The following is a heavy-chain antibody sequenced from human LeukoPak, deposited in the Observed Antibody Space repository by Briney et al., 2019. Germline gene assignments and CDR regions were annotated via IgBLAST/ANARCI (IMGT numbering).Heavy chain of an antibody. D-gene: IGHD2-15*01. V-gene: IGHV3-30*18. CDR1: GFTFSSHG. Sequence: PGRSLRLSCAASGFTFSSHGIHWVRQAPGKGLEWVAVISDDGRTEYYADPVKGRFTISRDNSKNTVSLQMNSLRDDDTAVFYCTKEGATGSRYNFDYWGQGTLVTVSS. J-gene: IGHJ4*02. CDR3: TKEGATGSRYNFDY. CDR2: ISDDGRTE.